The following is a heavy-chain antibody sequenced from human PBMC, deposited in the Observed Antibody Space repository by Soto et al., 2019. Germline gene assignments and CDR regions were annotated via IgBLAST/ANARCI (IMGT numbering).Heavy chain of an antibody. J-gene: IGHJ6*02. CDR3: ARYFGGKKGHKRSRDYYYGMDV. V-gene: IGHV3-30-3*01. D-gene: IGHD3-16*01. CDR1: GFTFSSYA. CDR2: ISYDGSNK. Sequence: GGSLRLSCAASGFTFSSYAMHWVRQAPGKGLEWVAVISYDGSNKYYADSVKGRFTISRDNSKNTLYLQMNSLRAEDTAVYYCARYFGGKKGHKRSRDYYYGMDVWGQGTTVTVSS.